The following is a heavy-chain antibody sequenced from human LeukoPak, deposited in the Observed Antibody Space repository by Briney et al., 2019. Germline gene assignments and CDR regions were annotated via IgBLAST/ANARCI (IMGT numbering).Heavy chain of an antibody. Sequence: PSXTLSLTCTVSGGSISRYYWNWIRQPPGKGLEWIGYIYYSGSTNYNPSLKSRVTISVDTSKNQFSLKLSSVTAADTAVYYCAREGNYYSDSSGYPIWGQGTLVTVSS. V-gene: IGHV4-59*01. D-gene: IGHD3-22*01. CDR2: IYYSGST. CDR3: AREGNYYSDSSGYPI. J-gene: IGHJ4*02. CDR1: GGSISRYY.